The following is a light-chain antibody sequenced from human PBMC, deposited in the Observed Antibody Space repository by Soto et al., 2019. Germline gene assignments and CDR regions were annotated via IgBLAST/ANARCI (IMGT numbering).Light chain of an antibody. Sequence: QSVVTQAPSVSGTPGQRVTISCSGSSSNIESNWVYWYQQLPGTAPKLLIYNINQRPSGVPDRFSGSKSGTSASLAIIGLRSDDEADYYCATWDDDLYTPIIGGGTKLTVL. CDR3: ATWDDDLYTPI. J-gene: IGLJ2*01. CDR2: NIN. V-gene: IGLV1-47*02. CDR1: SSNIESNW.